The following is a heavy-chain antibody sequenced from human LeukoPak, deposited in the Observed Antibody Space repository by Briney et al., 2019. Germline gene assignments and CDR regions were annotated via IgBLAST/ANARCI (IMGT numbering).Heavy chain of an antibody. J-gene: IGHJ4*02. V-gene: IGHV1-2*02. Sequence: ASVKVSCKPSGYIFSDRYIYWVRQAPGQGLECVGWLHPNNGATGYAQKFQGRVAMTTDTSISTAYMELSRLRPDDTAIYYCARDGPAQMVDFDYWGQGTLVTVSS. CDR3: ARDGPAQMVDFDY. CDR1: GYIFSDRY. CDR2: LHPNNGAT. D-gene: IGHD3-10*01.